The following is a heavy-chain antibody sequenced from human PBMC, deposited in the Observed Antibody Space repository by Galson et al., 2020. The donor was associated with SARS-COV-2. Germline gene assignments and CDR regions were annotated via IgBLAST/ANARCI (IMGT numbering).Heavy chain of an antibody. CDR2: IYSGGST. D-gene: IGHD3-9*01. CDR3: ARDLSAHEH. J-gene: IGHJ1*01. V-gene: IGHV3-53*01. CDR1: GFTVSSNY. Sequence: GESLKISCAASGFTVSSNYMSWVRQAPGKGLEWVSVIYSGGSTYYADSVKGRFTISRDNSKNTLYLQMNSLRAEDTAVYYCARDLSAHEHWGQGTLVTVSS.